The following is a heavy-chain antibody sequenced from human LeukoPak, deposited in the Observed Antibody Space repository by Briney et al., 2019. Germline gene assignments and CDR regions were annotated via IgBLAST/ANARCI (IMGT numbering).Heavy chain of an antibody. D-gene: IGHD2-15*01. V-gene: IGHV3-23*01. CDR1: GFTFSDDA. CDR2: MSGSGRST. Sequence: GGSLRLSCAVSGFTFSDDAMSWVRQGPGKGLEWVSVMSGSGRSTYYADSVKGRFTISRDNSKNTFYLQMSSLRVDDTAIYFCAKARGYCSGGSCYRYAFDIWGQGTMVTVSS. J-gene: IGHJ3*02. CDR3: AKARGYCSGGSCYRYAFDI.